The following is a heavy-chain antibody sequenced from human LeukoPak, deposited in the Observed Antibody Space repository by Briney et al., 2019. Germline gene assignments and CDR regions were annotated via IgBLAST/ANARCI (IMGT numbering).Heavy chain of an antibody. J-gene: IGHJ5*02. CDR2: IYYSGST. CDR1: GGSISNYY. V-gene: IGHV4-59*01. Sequence: SETLSLTCTVSGGSISNYYWTWIRQPPGKGMEWIGYIYYSGSTNYNPSLKSRVTISVDTSKNQFSIKVSSVTAADTAVYYCARARWWFDPWGQGALVTVSS. D-gene: IGHD2-15*01. CDR3: ARARWWFDP.